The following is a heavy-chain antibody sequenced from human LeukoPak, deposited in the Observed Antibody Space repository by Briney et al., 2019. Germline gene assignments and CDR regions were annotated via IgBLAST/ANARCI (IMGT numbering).Heavy chain of an antibody. D-gene: IGHD5-24*01. CDR3: ARLAEMATIWMDV. V-gene: IGHV5-51*01. J-gene: IGHJ6*02. CDR1: GYSFTSYW. CDR2: IYPGDSDT. Sequence: GESPQISCKGSGYSFTSYWIGWVRQMPGKGLEWMGIIYPGDSDTRYSQSFQGQVTVSADKSISNAYLQWSSLKASDTAMYYCARLAEMATIWMDVWGQGTTVTV.